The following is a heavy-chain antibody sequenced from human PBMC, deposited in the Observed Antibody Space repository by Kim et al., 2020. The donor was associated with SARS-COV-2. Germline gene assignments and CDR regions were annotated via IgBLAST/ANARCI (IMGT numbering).Heavy chain of an antibody. D-gene: IGHD3-3*01. CDR3: ARQAPDFWSGYYPWGYYGMDV. J-gene: IGHJ6*02. CDR2: IYPGDSDT. V-gene: IGHV5-51*01. CDR1: GYSFTSYW. Sequence: GESLKISCKGSGYSFTSYWIGWVRQMPGKGLEWMGIIYPGDSDTRYSPSFQGQVTISADKSISTAYLQWSSLKASDTAMYYCARQAPDFWSGYYPWGYYGMDVWGQGTTVTVSS.